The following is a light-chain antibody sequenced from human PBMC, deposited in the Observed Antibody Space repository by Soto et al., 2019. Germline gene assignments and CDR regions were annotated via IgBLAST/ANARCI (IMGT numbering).Light chain of an antibody. CDR2: DVN. Sequence: QSALTQPRSASGSPGQSVTISCTGTPSDVGGSNSVSWYQQHPGKAPNLMIYDVNKRPSGVPDRFSGSKSGNTASLTVSGLQAADEAYYFCSSYAPSDVVFGGGTKLTVL. V-gene: IGLV2-8*01. CDR3: SSYAPSDVV. CDR1: PSDVGGSNS. J-gene: IGLJ2*01.